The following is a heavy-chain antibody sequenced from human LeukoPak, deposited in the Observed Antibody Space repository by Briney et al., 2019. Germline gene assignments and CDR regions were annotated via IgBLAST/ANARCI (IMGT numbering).Heavy chain of an antibody. D-gene: IGHD3-9*01. J-gene: IGHJ4*02. CDR1: GFTFDDYA. CDR2: ISWNSGSI. Sequence: GGSLRLSCAASGFTFDDYAMHWVWQAPGKGLEWVSGISWNSGSIGYADSVKGRFTISRDNAKNSLYLQMNSLRAEDTALYYCAKGTHFDWLLSMDFDYWGQGTLVTVSS. V-gene: IGHV3-9*01. CDR3: AKGTHFDWLLSMDFDY.